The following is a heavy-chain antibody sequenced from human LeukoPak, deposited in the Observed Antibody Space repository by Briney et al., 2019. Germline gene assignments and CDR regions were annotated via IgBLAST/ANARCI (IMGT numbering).Heavy chain of an antibody. V-gene: IGHV3-23*01. J-gene: IGHJ3*02. Sequence: GGSLRLSCAASGFTFSSYAMSWVRQAPGKGLEWVSAISGSGGSTYYASSVKGRFTISRDNSNNTLYLQMNSLRAEDTAVYYCAKGFEDIMYAFDIWGQGTMVTVSS. D-gene: IGHD3-16*01. CDR2: ISGSGGST. CDR3: AKGFEDIMYAFDI. CDR1: GFTFSSYA.